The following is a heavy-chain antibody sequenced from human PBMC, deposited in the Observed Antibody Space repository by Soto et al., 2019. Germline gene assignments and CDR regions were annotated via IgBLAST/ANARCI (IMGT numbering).Heavy chain of an antibody. V-gene: IGHV4-39*01. CDR3: ARHQVRGYNPGYFDY. CDR1: GGSISSSSYY. CDR2: IYYSGST. Sequence: SETLSLTCTVSGGSISSSSYYWGWIRQPPGKGLEWIGSIYYSGSTYYNPSLKSRVTISVDTSKNQFSLKLSSVTAADTAVYYCARHQVRGYNPGYFDYWGQGTLVTVSS. J-gene: IGHJ4*02. D-gene: IGHD3-10*01.